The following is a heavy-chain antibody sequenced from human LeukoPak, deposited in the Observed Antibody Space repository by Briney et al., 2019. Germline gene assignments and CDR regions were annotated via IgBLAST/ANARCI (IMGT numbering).Heavy chain of an antibody. CDR3: AREFGYFDY. Sequence: GGSLTLSCAASGFTFNSYGMHWVRQSPGKGLEWVTVIWYDGSNKYYADSVKGRFTISRDDSKNTLYLQMNSLTAEYTAVYYCAREFGYFDYWGEGTVVTVSS. J-gene: IGHJ4*02. CDR1: GFTFNSYG. CDR2: IWYDGSNK. D-gene: IGHD3-16*01. V-gene: IGHV3-33*01.